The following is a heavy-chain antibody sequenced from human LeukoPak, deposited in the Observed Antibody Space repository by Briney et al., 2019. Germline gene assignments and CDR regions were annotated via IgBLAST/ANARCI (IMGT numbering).Heavy chain of an antibody. J-gene: IGHJ4*02. D-gene: IGHD3-22*01. V-gene: IGHV3-48*01. CDR2: ISSSSGTI. Sequence: GSLELSCAASGFTFTNYSMNWVRQAPGKGLEGGSYISSSSGTIYYADSVKGRFTISRDNAKSSLYLQMNSLRAEDTAVYYCARVWNYDSSGYYRPGDYWGQGTLVTVSS. CDR3: ARVWNYDSSGYYRPGDY. CDR1: GFTFTNYS.